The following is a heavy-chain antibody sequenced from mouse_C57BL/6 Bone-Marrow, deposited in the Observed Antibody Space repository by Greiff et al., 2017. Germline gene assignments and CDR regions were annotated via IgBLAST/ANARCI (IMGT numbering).Heavy chain of an antibody. CDR1: GFSLSTSGMG. CDR3: ARSRPYFDY. J-gene: IGHJ2*01. CDR2: IYWDDDK. V-gene: IGHV8-12*01. Sequence: QVQLKESGPGILQSSQTLSLTCSFSGFSLSTSGMGVSWIRQPSGKGLEWLAHIYWDDDKRYNPSLKSRLTISKDTSRNQVFLKITSVDTADTATYYCARSRPYFDYWGQGTTLTVSS.